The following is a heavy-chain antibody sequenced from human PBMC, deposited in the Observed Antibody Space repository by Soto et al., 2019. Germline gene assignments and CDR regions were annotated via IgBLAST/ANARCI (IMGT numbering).Heavy chain of an antibody. CDR2: ISSSSRTI. Sequence: GGSLRLSCAAPGFTFSSYSMNWVRQAPGKGLEWVSYISSSSRTIYYTDSVKGRFTISRDNAKNSLYLQMNSLRAEDTAVYYCARVGGSGWNFDSWGQGILVTVSS. V-gene: IGHV3-48*01. J-gene: IGHJ4*02. D-gene: IGHD6-19*01. CDR1: GFTFSSYS. CDR3: ARVGGSGWNFDS.